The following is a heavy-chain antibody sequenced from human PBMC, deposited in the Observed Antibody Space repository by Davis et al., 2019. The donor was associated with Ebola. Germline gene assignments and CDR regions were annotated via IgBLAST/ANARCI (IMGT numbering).Heavy chain of an antibody. CDR2: FGTVFYSGRT. D-gene: IGHD1-26*01. V-gene: IGHV4-39*01. Sequence: SETLSLTCSVSGGSMTSDTYSWGWIRQPPGKGLAWIGGFGTVFYSGRTLYSPSLRTRVTISADMSKKQFSLRLDSVTAADTAVYFCARHVVGKVAGGSIDSWGRGILVTVSS. CDR1: GGSMTSDTYS. J-gene: IGHJ5*01. CDR3: ARHVVGKVAGGSIDS.